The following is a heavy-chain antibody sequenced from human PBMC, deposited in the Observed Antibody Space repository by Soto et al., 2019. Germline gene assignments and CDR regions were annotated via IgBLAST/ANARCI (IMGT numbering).Heavy chain of an antibody. V-gene: IGHV1-69*01. CDR1: GGTFSSYA. D-gene: IGHD3-22*01. CDR2: IIPIFGTA. Sequence: QVQLVQSGAEVKKPGSSVKVSCKASGGTFSSYAISWVRQAPGQGLEWMGGIIPIFGTANYAQKFQGRVTITADESTSTAYMELSSLRSEDTAVYYCAGEVGSSGYYDAGWFDPWGQGTLDTVSS. J-gene: IGHJ5*02. CDR3: AGEVGSSGYYDAGWFDP.